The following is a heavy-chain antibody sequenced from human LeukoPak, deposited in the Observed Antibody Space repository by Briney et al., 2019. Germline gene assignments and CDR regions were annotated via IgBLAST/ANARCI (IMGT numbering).Heavy chain of an antibody. D-gene: IGHD1-26*01. CDR1: GFTFSSYS. CDR2: ISSSSSYI. Sequence: KPGGSLRLSCAASGFTFSSYSMNWVRQAPGKGLEWVSSISSSSSYIYYADSVKGRFTISRDNAKNSLYLQMNSLRAEDTAVYYCARDRIVGATWAFDIWGQGTMVTVSS. V-gene: IGHV3-21*01. J-gene: IGHJ3*02. CDR3: ARDRIVGATWAFDI.